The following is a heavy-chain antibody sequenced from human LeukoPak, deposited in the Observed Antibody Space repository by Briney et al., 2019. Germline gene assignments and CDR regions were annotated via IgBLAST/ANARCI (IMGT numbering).Heavy chain of an antibody. V-gene: IGHV1-69*04. CDR1: GDTFSNNA. D-gene: IGHD1-20*01. CDR3: ARLSGYNWNLFDY. Sequence: ASVKVSCKTSGDTFSNNAMGWVRQAPGQGLEWMGRIIPTLDLSNHAQKFQGRVTITADKSTSTAYMELSRLTSEDTAIYYCARLSGYNWNLFDYWGQGTLVTVSS. J-gene: IGHJ4*02. CDR2: IIPTLDLS.